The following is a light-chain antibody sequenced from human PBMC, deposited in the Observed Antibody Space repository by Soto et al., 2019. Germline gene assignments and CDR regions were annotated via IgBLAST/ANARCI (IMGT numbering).Light chain of an antibody. V-gene: IGLV2-8*01. J-gene: IGLJ1*01. CDR3: SSYAASDSYV. CDR2: EVT. CDR1: SSDVGYYNY. Sequence: QSVLTQPPSASGSPGQSVTISCTGTSSDVGYYNYVSWYRQHPGKAPKLIIYEVTKRPSGVPDRFSGSKSGYTASLTVSGLQAEDEADYYRSSYAASDSYVFGTGTKVPVL.